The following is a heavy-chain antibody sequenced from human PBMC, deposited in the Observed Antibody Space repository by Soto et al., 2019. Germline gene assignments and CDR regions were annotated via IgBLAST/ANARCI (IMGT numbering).Heavy chain of an antibody. J-gene: IGHJ6*02. CDR1: GFTFTSSA. D-gene: IGHD6-13*01. CDR3: AARGLGSSWSQNYYYYYGMDV. Sequence: SVKVSCKASGFTFTSSAMQWVRQARGQRLEWIGWIVVGSGNTNYAQKFQERVTITRDMSTSTAYMELSSLRSEDTAVYYCAARGLGSSWSQNYYYYYGMDVWGQGTTVTVSS. CDR2: IVVGSGNT. V-gene: IGHV1-58*02.